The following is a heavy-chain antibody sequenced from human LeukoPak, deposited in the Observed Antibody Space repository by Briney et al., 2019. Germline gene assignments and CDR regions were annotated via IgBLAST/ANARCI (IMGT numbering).Heavy chain of an antibody. CDR3: ARGHSPYYDSSGYPGFDP. V-gene: IGHV4-34*01. J-gene: IGHJ5*02. Sequence: SETLSLTCAVYGGSFSGYYWSWIRQPPGKGLEWIWEINHSGSTNYNPSLKSRVTISVDTSKNQFSLKLSSVTAADTAVYYCARGHSPYYDSSGYPGFDPWGQGTLVTVSS. CDR2: INHSGST. D-gene: IGHD3-22*01. CDR1: GGSFSGYY.